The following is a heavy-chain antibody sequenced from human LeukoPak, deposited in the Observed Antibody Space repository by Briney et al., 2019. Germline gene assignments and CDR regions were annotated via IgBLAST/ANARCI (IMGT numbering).Heavy chain of an antibody. CDR2: FDPEDGET. CDR3: ARYEYCGGDCYNPLDY. Sequence: ASVKVSCKVSGYTLTELSMHWVRQAPGKGLEWMGGFDPEDGETIYAQKFQGRVTMTEDTSTDTAYMELSSLRSEDTAVYYCARYEYCGGDCYNPLDYWGQGTLVTVSS. D-gene: IGHD2-21*02. J-gene: IGHJ4*02. V-gene: IGHV1-24*01. CDR1: GYTLTELS.